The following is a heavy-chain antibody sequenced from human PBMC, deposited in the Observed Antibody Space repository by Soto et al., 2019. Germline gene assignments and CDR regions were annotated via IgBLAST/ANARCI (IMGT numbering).Heavy chain of an antibody. J-gene: IGHJ4*02. V-gene: IGHV5-51*07. CDR1: GDSFTSYW. CDR2: IYPCDSDT. CDR3: ARSRILRWNFDY. Sequence: ESVKISCKGHGDSFTSYWIGWVHQIPGKGLEWMGIIYPCDSDTRYSPSFQGQVTISADKSISTAYLQWSSLKASDTAMYYCARSRILRWNFDYWGQGTLVTVSS. D-gene: IGHD2-15*01.